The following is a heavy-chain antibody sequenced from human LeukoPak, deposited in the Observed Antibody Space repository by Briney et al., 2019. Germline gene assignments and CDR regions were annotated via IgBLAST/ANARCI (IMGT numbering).Heavy chain of an antibody. J-gene: IGHJ4*02. D-gene: IGHD1-26*01. Sequence: PSETLSLTCSFSGDSISTYYWSWIRQSPGKGLEWIGHIYSRGNTDYNSSLKSRVTISVDTSKSQFSLRLSSVTATDTAVYYCARLRWQLVGPYFDYWGQGILVTVSS. CDR1: GDSISTYY. V-gene: IGHV4-59*01. CDR2: IYSRGNT. CDR3: ARLRWQLVGPYFDY.